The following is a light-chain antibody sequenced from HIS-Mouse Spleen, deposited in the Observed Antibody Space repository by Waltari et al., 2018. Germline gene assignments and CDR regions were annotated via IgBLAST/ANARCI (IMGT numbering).Light chain of an antibody. CDR3: AAWDDSLNGNYV. J-gene: IGLJ1*01. V-gene: IGLV1-44*01. CDR1: SSNIGSNT. Sequence: QSVLTQPPSASGTPGQRVTISCSGSSSNIGSNTVNWYQQLPGTAPKLLIYSNKRRPSGFPDRFSGSKSGTSASLAISGLQSEDEADYYCAAWDDSLNGNYVFGTGTKVTVL. CDR2: SNK.